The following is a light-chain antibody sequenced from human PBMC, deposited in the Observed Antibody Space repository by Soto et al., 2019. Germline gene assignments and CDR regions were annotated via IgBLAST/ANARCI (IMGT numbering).Light chain of an antibody. J-gene: IGKJ1*01. CDR1: QNVLSNY. Sequence: EIVLTQSPGTLSLSPGERAPLSCWASQNVLSNYLAWYQQKPGQAPRLLIYGASTRATGIPDRFGGSGSGTDFTLIIGKLEPEDFAVYYCHQYGSSSWTFGQGTKGDIK. V-gene: IGKV3-20*01. CDR2: GAS. CDR3: HQYGSSSWT.